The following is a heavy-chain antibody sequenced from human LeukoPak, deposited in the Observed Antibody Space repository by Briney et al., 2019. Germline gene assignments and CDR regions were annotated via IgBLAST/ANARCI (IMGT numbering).Heavy chain of an antibody. V-gene: IGHV4-30-2*01. D-gene: IGHD3-10*01. J-gene: IGHJ4*01. CDR3: ARGSDYTWGD. Sequence: SETLSLTCAVSGGSISSGGYSWSWIRQPPGKGLEWIGYIYHSGSTYYNPSLKSRVTISVDRSKNQFSLKLSSVTAADTAVYYCARGSDYTWGDWGQGTLLTVSS. CDR1: GGSISSGGYS. CDR2: IYHSGST.